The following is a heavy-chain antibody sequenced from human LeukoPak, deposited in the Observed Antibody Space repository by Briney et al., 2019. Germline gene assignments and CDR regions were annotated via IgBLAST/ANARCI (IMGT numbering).Heavy chain of an antibody. V-gene: IGHV1-2*02. CDR1: GYTFTGYY. Sequence: GASVTVSFKASGYTFTGYYRHWVRQAPGQGLELMGWITPNSGGTNYAQKFQGRVTMTSDTSISTAYMELSRLRSNDTAVYYCARVYRWLHPNDDFDIWGQGTMVTVSS. J-gene: IGHJ3*02. CDR3: ARVYRWLHPNDDFDI. CDR2: ITPNSGGT. D-gene: IGHD5-12*01.